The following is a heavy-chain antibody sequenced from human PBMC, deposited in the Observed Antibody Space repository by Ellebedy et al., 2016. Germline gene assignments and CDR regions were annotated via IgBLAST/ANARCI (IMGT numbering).Heavy chain of an antibody. Sequence: ASVKVSXXASGYTFTGYYMHWVRQAPGQGLEWMGWINPNSGGTNYAQKFQGRVTMTRDTSISTAYMELSRLRSDDTAVYYCARDPNIVATIRRENWFDAWGQGTLVTVSS. CDR3: ARDPNIVATIRRENWFDA. V-gene: IGHV1-2*02. CDR2: INPNSGGT. J-gene: IGHJ5*02. D-gene: IGHD5-12*01. CDR1: GYTFTGYY.